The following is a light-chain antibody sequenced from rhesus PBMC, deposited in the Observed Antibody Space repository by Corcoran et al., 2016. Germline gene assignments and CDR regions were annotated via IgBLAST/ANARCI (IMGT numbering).Light chain of an antibody. Sequence: DIVMTQTPLSLPVTPGEPASLSCRSSQSLLDSEDGNTYLKWYLQKPGHAPSPWVYEVSNRASGVPDRFSCSGSDTDFTLKISRVEAEDVGVYYCMQGIEYPYTFGQGTKVEIK. CDR3: MQGIEYPYT. CDR1: QSLLDSEDGNTY. J-gene: IGKJ2*01. V-gene: IGKV2S20*01. CDR2: EVS.